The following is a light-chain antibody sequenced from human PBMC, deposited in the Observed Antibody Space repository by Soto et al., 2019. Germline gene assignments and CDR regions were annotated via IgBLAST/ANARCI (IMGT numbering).Light chain of an antibody. CDR3: CSYAGSYTV. V-gene: IGLV2-11*01. J-gene: IGLJ2*01. CDR1: SSDVGGYNY. Sequence: ALTQPRSVSGSPGQSVTISCTGTSSDVGGYNYVSWYQQHPGKAPKLVIYDVSNRPSGVPDRFSGSKSGNTASLTISGLQAEDEADYYCCSYAGSYTVFGGGTKLTVL. CDR2: DVS.